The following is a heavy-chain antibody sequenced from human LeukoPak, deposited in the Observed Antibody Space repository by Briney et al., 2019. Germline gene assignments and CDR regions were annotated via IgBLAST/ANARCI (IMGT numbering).Heavy chain of an antibody. D-gene: IGHD3-22*01. V-gene: IGHV4-38-2*02. CDR3: ARDAYYYDESGYYQSDY. CDR1: GYSISSAYY. Sequence: SETLSLTCTVSGYSISSAYYWGWIRQPPGKGLEWIGSLYHSGGTYYNPSLKSRVTISVDTSKNQFSLNLNSVTAADTAVYYCARDAYYYDESGYYQSDYWGQGTLVTVSS. CDR2: LYHSGGT. J-gene: IGHJ4*02.